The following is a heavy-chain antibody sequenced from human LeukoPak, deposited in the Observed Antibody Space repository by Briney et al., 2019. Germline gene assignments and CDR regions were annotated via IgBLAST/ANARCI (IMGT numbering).Heavy chain of an antibody. J-gene: IGHJ4*02. V-gene: IGHV3-48*02. Sequence: GGSLRLSCAASGFAFSTFGMNWVRQAPGKGLEWVSYISSSSTNIYYADSVKGRFTISRDNAKNSPYLQMNSLRDEDTAVYYCASKLALGYWGQGTLVTVSS. CDR1: GFAFSTFG. CDR3: ASKLALGY. CDR2: ISSSSTNI.